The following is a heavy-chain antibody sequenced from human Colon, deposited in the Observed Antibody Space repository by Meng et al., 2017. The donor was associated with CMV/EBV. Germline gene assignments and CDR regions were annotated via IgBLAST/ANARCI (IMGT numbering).Heavy chain of an antibody. V-gene: IGHV3-11*01. CDR1: GGSISNYY. CDR3: AREGLFGVDRRLDY. J-gene: IGHJ4*02. D-gene: IGHD3-3*01. Sequence: LSLTCTVSGGSISNYYMTWIRQAPGKGLEWVSYISSSGSTISYADSVKGRFTISRDNAKNSLYLEMNSLRAEDTAVYYCAREGLFGVDRRLDYWGQGTLVTVSS. CDR2: ISSSGSTI.